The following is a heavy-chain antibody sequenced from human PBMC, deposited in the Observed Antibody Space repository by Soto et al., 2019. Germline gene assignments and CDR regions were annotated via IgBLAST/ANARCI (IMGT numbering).Heavy chain of an antibody. CDR3: ARQVTYDILAPPCLLDS. CDR1: GVSITNPDHC. Sequence: QLRLQESGPGRVKPSATLSLTCTVSGVSITNPDHCWGWIRQSPGRCLEWIGSTYYTGTTYYTPAIKNRVSLSVDTSGNQFSLNLRSVTAADTAMYYCARQVTYDILAPPCLLDSWGQGSQVIVSS. V-gene: IGHV4-39*01. J-gene: IGHJ4*02. CDR2: TYYTGTT. D-gene: IGHD3-9*01.